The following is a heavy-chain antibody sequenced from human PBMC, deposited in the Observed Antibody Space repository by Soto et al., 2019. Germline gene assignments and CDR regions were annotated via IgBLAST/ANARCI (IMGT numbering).Heavy chain of an antibody. D-gene: IGHD3-9*01. CDR3: ARERERGRDILTGLDY. Sequence: QVQLVESGGGVVQPGRSLRLSCAASGFTFSSYGMHWVRQAPGKGLEWVAVIWYDGSNKYYADSVKGRFTISRDNSKNTLYLQMNSLRAEDTAVYYCARERERGRDILTGLDYWGQGTLVTVSS. CDR2: IWYDGSNK. J-gene: IGHJ4*02. V-gene: IGHV3-33*01. CDR1: GFTFSSYG.